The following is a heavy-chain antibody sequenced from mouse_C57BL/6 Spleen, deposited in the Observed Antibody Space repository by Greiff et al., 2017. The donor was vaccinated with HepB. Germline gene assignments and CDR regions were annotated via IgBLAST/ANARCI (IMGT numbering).Heavy chain of an antibody. V-gene: IGHV5-17*01. CDR2: ISSGSSTI. CDR3: ASPLYNYYAMDY. D-gene: IGHD2-1*01. J-gene: IGHJ4*01. CDR1: GFTFSDYG. Sequence: EVKVVESGGGLVKPGGSLKLSCAASGFTFSDYGMHWVRQAPEKGLEWVAYISSGSSTIYYADTVKGRFTISRDNAKNTLFLQMTSLRSEDTAMYYCASPLYNYYAMDYWGQGTSVTVSS.